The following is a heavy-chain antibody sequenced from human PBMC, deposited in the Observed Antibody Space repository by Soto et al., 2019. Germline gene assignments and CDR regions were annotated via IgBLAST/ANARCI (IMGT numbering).Heavy chain of an antibody. CDR3: TRAIAATGPAEY. D-gene: IGHD6-13*01. CDR2: IGAYNGDT. J-gene: IGHJ4*02. CDR1: GYTVTSNG. Sequence: QIHLVQSGPEVRKPGASVKVSCKPSGYTVTSNGFSWVRQTPGQGLEWMGWIGAYNGDTNYAPKFQGRVTMTTDTSTSTAYMELRSLRSDDTAVYFCTRAIAATGPAEYWGQGTLVTVSS. V-gene: IGHV1-18*01.